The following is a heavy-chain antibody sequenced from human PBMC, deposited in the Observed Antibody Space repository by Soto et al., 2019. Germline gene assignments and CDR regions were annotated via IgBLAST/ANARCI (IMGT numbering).Heavy chain of an antibody. CDR1: GYSFTSYL. CDR3: ARQRRELRQFDP. V-gene: IGHV5-51*01. CDR2: IYPGDSDT. Sequence: GESLKISFKGSGYSFTSYLIGWVRQMPGKGLEWMGIIYPGDSDTRYSPSFQGQVTISADKSIGTAYLQWSSLKASDTAMYYCARQRRELRQFDPCGQRTLVAVSS. D-gene: IGHD1-26*01. J-gene: IGHJ5*02.